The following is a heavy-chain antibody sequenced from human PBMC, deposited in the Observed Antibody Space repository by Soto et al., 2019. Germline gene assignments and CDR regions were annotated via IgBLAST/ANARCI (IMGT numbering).Heavy chain of an antibody. Sequence: GGSLRLSCAASGFTFSSYSMNWVRQAPGKGLEWVSYISSSSSTIYYADSVKGRFTISRDNAKNSLYLQMNSLRDEDTAVYYCAREPLRITTVRGPSFDGMDVWGQGTTVTVSS. J-gene: IGHJ6*02. V-gene: IGHV3-48*02. CDR3: AREPLRITTVRGPSFDGMDV. CDR2: ISSSSSTI. D-gene: IGHD3-10*01. CDR1: GFTFSSYS.